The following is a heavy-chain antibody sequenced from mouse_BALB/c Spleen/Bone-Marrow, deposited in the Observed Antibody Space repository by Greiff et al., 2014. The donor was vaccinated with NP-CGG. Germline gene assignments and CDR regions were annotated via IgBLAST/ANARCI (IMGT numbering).Heavy chain of an antibody. D-gene: IGHD2-13*01. V-gene: IGHV1S132*01. CDR3: ARGGDYGY. CDR2: IFPGTGTT. CDR1: GYTFTNYW. J-gene: IGHJ2*01. Sequence: VQLQQSGAELVKPGASVKLSCMPSGYTFTNYWIQWVKQRPGQGLGWIGEIFPGTGTTYYNERFKGKATLTIDTSSSTAYMQLSSLTSEDSAVYFCARGGDYGYWGQGTTLTVSS.